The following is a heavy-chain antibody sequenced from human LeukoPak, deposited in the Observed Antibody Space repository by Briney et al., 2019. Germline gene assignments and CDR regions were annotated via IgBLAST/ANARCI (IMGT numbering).Heavy chain of an antibody. CDR2: INPSGGST. Sequence: ASVKVSCKASGYTFTSYYTHWVRQAPGQGLEWMGIINPSGGSTSYAQKFQGRVTMTRDTSASTAYMELSSLRSEDTAVYYCARGTIAVAGPWGQGTLVTVSS. V-gene: IGHV1-46*01. J-gene: IGHJ5*02. CDR3: ARGTIAVAGP. CDR1: GYTFTSYY. D-gene: IGHD6-19*01.